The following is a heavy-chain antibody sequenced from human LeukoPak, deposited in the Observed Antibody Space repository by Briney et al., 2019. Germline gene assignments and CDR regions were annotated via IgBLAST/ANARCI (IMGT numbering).Heavy chain of an antibody. J-gene: IGHJ4*02. CDR3: ARLKSEATPDY. CDR1: GFXFSSYW. V-gene: IGHV3-74*01. Sequence: PGGSLRLSCAASGFXFSSYWMYWVRQGPGKGLVWVSRINSDGSSIIYADSVQGRFTISRDNAKNTLFLQMNSLRAEDTAVYYCARLKSEATPDYWGQGTLVTVSS. CDR2: INSDGSSI.